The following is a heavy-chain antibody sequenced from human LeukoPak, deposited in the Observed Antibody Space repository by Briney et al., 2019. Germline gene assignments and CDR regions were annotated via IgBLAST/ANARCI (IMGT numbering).Heavy chain of an antibody. V-gene: IGHV4-39*07. Sequence: SETLSLTCTVSGGSISSGGYYWSWIRQPPGKGLEWIGEINHSGSTNYNPSLKSRVTISVDTSKNQFSLKLSSVTAADTAVYYCARAIQYYYDSSGSNDDYWGQGTLVTVSS. CDR1: GGSISSGGYY. D-gene: IGHD3-22*01. CDR2: INHSGST. CDR3: ARAIQYYYDSSGSNDDY. J-gene: IGHJ4*02.